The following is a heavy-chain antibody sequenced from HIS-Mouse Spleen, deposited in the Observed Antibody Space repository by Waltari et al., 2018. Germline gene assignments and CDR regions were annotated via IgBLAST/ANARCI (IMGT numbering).Heavy chain of an antibody. V-gene: IGHV4-39*07. Sequence: QLQLQESGPGLVKPSETLSLTCTVSGGSISSSSYYWGWIRQPPGKGLGWSGSIYYSGGTYYNPALKSRVTISEDTSKNQFSLKLSSVTAADTAVYYCAREIPYSSSWYDWYFDLWGRGTLVTVSS. CDR2: IYYSGGT. J-gene: IGHJ2*01. D-gene: IGHD6-13*01. CDR1: GGSISSSSYY. CDR3: AREIPYSSSWYDWYFDL.